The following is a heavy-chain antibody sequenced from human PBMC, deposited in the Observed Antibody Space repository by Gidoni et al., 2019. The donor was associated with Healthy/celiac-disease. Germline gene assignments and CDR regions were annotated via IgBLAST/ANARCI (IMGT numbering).Heavy chain of an antibody. V-gene: IGHV1-69*06. CDR3: ARVAPGTTYYYYGMDV. J-gene: IGHJ6*02. Sequence: QVQLGQSGAEVKKPGASVKVPCKAAGGTFSSHAISWVRQAPGQGLEWVGGIIPIFGTANYAQKFQCRVTIPADKSTSTAYMELSSLRSEDTAVYYCARVAPGTTYYYYGMDVWGQGTTVTVSS. D-gene: IGHD1-7*01. CDR1: GGTFSSHA. CDR2: IIPIFGTA.